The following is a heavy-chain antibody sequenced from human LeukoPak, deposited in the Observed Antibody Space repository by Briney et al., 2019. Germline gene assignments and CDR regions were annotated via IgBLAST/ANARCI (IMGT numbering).Heavy chain of an antibody. Sequence: SVKVSCKASGGTFSSYAISWVRQAPGQGLEWMGGIIPIFGTANYAQKFQGRVTITADDSTSTAYMELSSLRSEDTAVYYCAGSYYYGSGSYYTDYWGQGTLVTVSS. CDR2: IIPIFGTA. CDR3: AGSYYYGSGSYYTDY. CDR1: GGTFSSYA. D-gene: IGHD3-10*01. V-gene: IGHV1-69*13. J-gene: IGHJ4*02.